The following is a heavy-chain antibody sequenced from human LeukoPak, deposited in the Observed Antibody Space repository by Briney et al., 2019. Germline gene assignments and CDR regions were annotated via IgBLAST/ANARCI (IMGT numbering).Heavy chain of an antibody. CDR1: GYTLTELS. CDR3: STAVGATPGMDV. Sequence: ASVKVSCKVSGYTLTELSMHWVRQAPGKGLEWMGGFDPEDGETIYAQKFQGRVTMTEDTSTDTAYMELSSLRSEDTAVYYCSTAVGATPGMDVWGQGTTVTVSS. D-gene: IGHD5-24*01. CDR2: FDPEDGET. V-gene: IGHV1-24*01. J-gene: IGHJ6*02.